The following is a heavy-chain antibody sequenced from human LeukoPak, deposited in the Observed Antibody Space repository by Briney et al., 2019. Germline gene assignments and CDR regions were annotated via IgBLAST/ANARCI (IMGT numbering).Heavy chain of an antibody. D-gene: IGHD6-13*01. Sequence: GGSMRLSCAASGFTFSNYAIHWVRQAPGKGLEWAALISKDGTNKYYPDSVKGRFTISRDNSKNTLYLQMNSLRAEDTAVYYCAILGYSSSVFDCWGQGTLVTVSS. J-gene: IGHJ4*02. V-gene: IGHV3-30-3*01. CDR2: ISKDGTNK. CDR1: GFTFSNYA. CDR3: AILGYSSSVFDC.